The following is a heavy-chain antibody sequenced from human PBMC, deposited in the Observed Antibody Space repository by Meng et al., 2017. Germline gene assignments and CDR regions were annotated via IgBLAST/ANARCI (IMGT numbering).Heavy chain of an antibody. CDR2: IKQDGSEK. D-gene: IGHD2-15*01. Sequence: GESLKISCAASGFTFSSYGMHWVRQAPGKGLEWVANIKQDGSEKYYVDSVKGRFTISRDNAKNSLYLQMNSLRAEDTAVYYCARMGLIPLGGYCSGGSCPFDYWGQGTLVTVSS. V-gene: IGHV3-7*01. CDR1: GFTFSSYG. CDR3: ARMGLIPLGGYCSGGSCPFDY. J-gene: IGHJ4*02.